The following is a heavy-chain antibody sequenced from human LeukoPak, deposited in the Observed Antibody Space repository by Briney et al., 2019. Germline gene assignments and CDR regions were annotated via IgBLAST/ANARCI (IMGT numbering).Heavy chain of an antibody. CDR1: GYSISSGYY. Sequence: PSETLSLTCTVSGYSISSGYYWGWIRQPPGKGLEWIGSIYHSGNTYYSPSLKSRVTISADTSKNQFSLKLSSVTAADTAVYYCARGDYSSSWYEYNWFDPWGQGTLVTVSS. CDR3: ARGDYSSSWYEYNWFDP. CDR2: IYHSGNT. V-gene: IGHV4-38-2*02. J-gene: IGHJ5*02. D-gene: IGHD6-13*01.